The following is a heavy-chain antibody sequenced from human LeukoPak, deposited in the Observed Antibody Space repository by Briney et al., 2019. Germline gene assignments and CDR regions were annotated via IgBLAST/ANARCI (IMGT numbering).Heavy chain of an antibody. J-gene: IGHJ4*02. D-gene: IGHD6-13*01. CDR1: GFTFSSYW. V-gene: IGHV3-74*01. CDR2: INSDGSST. Sequence: GGSLRLSCAASGFTFSSYWMHWVRQAPGKGLVWVSRINSDGSSTSYADSVKGRFTISRDNAKNTLDLQMNSLRAEDTAVYYCIRVESSSSKAPKAYWGQGTPVAVSS. CDR3: IRVESSSSKAPKAY.